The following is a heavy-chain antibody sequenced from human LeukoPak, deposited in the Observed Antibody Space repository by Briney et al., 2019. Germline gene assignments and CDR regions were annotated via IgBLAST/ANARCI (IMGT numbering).Heavy chain of an antibody. Sequence: SGTLSLTCTVSGGSISSYYWSWIRQPPGKGLEWIGYIYYSGSTNYNPSLKSRVTISVDTSKNQFSLKLSSVTAADTAVYYCARLRGEMATLKKAYYYYGMDVWGQGTTVTVSS. CDR1: GGSISSYY. V-gene: IGHV4-59*08. D-gene: IGHD5-24*01. CDR3: ARLRGEMATLKKAYYYYGMDV. CDR2: IYYSGST. J-gene: IGHJ6*02.